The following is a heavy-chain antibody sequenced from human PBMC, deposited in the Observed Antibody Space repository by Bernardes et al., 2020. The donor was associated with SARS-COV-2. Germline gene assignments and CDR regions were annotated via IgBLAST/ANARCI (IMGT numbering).Heavy chain of an antibody. CDR3: AREGESGIVGANPFDY. D-gene: IGHD1-26*01. J-gene: IGHJ4*02. V-gene: IGHV1-2*04. Sequence: ASVKVSCKASGYTFTGYYMHWVRQAPGQGLEWMGWINPNSGGTNYAQKFQGWVTMTRDTSISTAYMELSRLRSDDTAVYYCAREGESGIVGANPFDYWGQGTLVTVSS. CDR2: INPNSGGT. CDR1: GYTFTGYY.